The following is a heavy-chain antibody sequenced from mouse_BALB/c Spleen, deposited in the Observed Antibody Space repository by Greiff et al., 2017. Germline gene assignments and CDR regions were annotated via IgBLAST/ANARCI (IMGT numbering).Heavy chain of an antibody. V-gene: IGHV5-4*02. D-gene: IGHD2-10*02. CDR2: ISDGGSYT. CDR1: GFTFSDYY. J-gene: IGHJ4*01. Sequence: EVKLVESGGGLVKPGGSLKLSCAASGFTFSDYYMYWVRQTPEKRLEWVATISDGGSYTYYPDSVKGRFTISRDNAKNNLYLQMSSLKSEDTAMYYCARESMVTFRYAMDYWGQGTSVTVSS. CDR3: ARESMVTFRYAMDY.